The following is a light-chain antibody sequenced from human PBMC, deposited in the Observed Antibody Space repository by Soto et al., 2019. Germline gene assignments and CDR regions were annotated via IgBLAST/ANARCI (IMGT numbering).Light chain of an antibody. CDR2: GAS. CDR1: QSVRAN. V-gene: IGKV3-15*01. CDR3: QQDPNWPPGV. J-gene: IGKJ1*01. Sequence: EIVMTQSPATLSVSPGERATLSCRASQSVRANLAWYQQKPGQATRLLIYGASTRATGIPARFSGSGSGTEVTLTISSLQSEDFAVYYCQQDPNWPPGVFGQGNKVEIK.